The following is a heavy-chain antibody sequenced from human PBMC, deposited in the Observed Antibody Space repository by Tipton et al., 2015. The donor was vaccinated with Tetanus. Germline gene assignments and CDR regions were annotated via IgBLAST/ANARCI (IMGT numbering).Heavy chain of an antibody. CDR3: ARNTYYYGSGSPFGFDY. D-gene: IGHD3-10*01. CDR1: GFTFSSYG. J-gene: IGHJ4*02. Sequence: SLRLSCAASGFTFSSYGMHWVRQAPGKGLEWVAVIWYDGSNKYYADSVKGRFTISRDNSKNTLYLQMNSLRAEDTAAYYCARNTYYYGSGSPFGFDYWGQGTLVTVSS. CDR2: IWYDGSNK. V-gene: IGHV3-33*01.